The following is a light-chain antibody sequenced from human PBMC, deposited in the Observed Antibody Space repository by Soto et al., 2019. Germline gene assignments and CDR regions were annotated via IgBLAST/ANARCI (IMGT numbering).Light chain of an antibody. CDR1: QDIAIY. CDR3: QQSYSTPWT. CDR2: AAS. J-gene: IGKJ1*01. V-gene: IGKV1-39*01. Sequence: IQFTHSPSSLSASVGDRVTITCRASQDIAIYLAWYQQKPGEAPKLLIYAASSLQSGVPSRFSGSGSGTDSTLTISSLQPEDFATYYCQQSYSTPWTFGQGTKVDIK.